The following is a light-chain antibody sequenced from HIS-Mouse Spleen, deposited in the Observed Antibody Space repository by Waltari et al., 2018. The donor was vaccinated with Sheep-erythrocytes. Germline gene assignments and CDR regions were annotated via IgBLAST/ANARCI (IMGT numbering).Light chain of an antibody. Sequence: ELVLTQSPGPLSLSPGERATLPGRASQSVSSSYLAWYQQKPGQAPRLLIYGASSRATGIPDRCSGSGSGTDFTLTISRLEPEDFAVYYCQQYGSSPPYTFGQGTKLEIK. CDR3: QQYGSSPPYT. CDR2: GAS. J-gene: IGKJ2*01. V-gene: IGKV3-20*01. CDR1: QSVSSSY.